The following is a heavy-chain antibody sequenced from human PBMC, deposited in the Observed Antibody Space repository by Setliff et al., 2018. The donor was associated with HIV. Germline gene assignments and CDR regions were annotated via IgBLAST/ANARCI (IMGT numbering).Heavy chain of an antibody. V-gene: IGHV3-48*02. CDR3: ARDFRIIVPDVFDI. CDR1: GLTFSDYN. CDR2: ISGTTNTI. J-gene: IGHJ3*02. Sequence: PGGSLRLSCTGSGLTFSDYNMNWVRQTPGKGLEWISYISGTTNTIYYADSVKGRFTISRDNSKNSLYLQMSSLRDEDTAVYYCARDFRIIVPDVFDIWGRGTMVTVSS. D-gene: IGHD2-15*01.